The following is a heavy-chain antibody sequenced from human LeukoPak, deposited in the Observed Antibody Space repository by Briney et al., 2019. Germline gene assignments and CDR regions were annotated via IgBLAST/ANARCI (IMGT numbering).Heavy chain of an antibody. Sequence: SQTLSLTCTVSGGPISSGSYYWSWIRQPAGKGLEWIGRIYTSGSTNYNPSLKSRVTISVDTSKNQFSLKLSSVTAADTAVYYCAREPAYYDYVWGSYRSTQPLDYWGRGTLVTVSS. D-gene: IGHD3-16*02. J-gene: IGHJ4*02. V-gene: IGHV4-61*02. CDR1: GGPISSGSYY. CDR3: AREPAYYDYVWGSYRSTQPLDY. CDR2: IYTSGST.